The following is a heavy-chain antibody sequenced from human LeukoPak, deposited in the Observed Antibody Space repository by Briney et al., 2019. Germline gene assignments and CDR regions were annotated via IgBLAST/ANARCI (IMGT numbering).Heavy chain of an antibody. D-gene: IGHD2-21*02. CDR3: ARAAAHIVVVTALFT. CDR1: GYTFTSYG. V-gene: IGHV1-18*01. CDR2: ISAYNGNT. Sequence: ASVNVSCKASGYTFTSYGISWVRQAPGQGLEWMGWISAYNGNTNYAQKLQGRVTMTTDTSTSTAYMELRSLRSDDTAVYYCARAAAHIVVVTALFTWGQGTMVTVSS. J-gene: IGHJ3*01.